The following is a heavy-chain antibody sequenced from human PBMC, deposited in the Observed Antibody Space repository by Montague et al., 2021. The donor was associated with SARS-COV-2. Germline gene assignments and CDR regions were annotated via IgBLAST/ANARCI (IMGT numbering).Heavy chain of an antibody. V-gene: IGHV3-9*01. D-gene: IGHD3-10*01. Sequence: SLRLSCAASGFNFDDYAMHWVRQAPGKGLEWVSGISWKSGSTGYADSVKGRFTISRDNAKSSLYLQMNNLRGEDTALYYCAKGSGTPRGRSYSTPMDVWGQGTTVTVSS. CDR1: GFNFDDYA. CDR2: ISWKSGST. J-gene: IGHJ6*02. CDR3: AKGSGTPRGRSYSTPMDV.